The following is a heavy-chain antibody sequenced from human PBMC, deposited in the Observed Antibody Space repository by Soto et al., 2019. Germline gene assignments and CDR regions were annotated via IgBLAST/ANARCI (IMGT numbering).Heavy chain of an antibody. CDR1: GFTFGDYA. V-gene: IGHV3-49*04. Sequence: GGSLRLSCTASGFTFGDYAMSWVRQAPGKGLEWVGFIRSKAYGGTTEYAASVKGRFTISRDDSKSIAYLQMNSLKTEDTAVYYCTNRDYWGQGTLVTVSS. J-gene: IGHJ4*02. CDR2: IRSKAYGGTT. CDR3: TNRDY.